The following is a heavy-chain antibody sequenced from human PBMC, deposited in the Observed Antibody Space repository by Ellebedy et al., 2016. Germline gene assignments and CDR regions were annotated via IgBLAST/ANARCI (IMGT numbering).Heavy chain of an antibody. CDR2: ISSSSTYT. Sequence: GGSLRLSCAASGFSFSDYYMSWIRQAPGKGLEWVSYISSSSTYTKYADSVKGRFTISRDNPKKSLDLQMNSLRAEDTAVYYCARGGTQLNYWGQGTLVTVSS. V-gene: IGHV3-11*05. J-gene: IGHJ4*02. CDR1: GFSFSDYY. CDR3: ARGGTQLNY. D-gene: IGHD3-16*01.